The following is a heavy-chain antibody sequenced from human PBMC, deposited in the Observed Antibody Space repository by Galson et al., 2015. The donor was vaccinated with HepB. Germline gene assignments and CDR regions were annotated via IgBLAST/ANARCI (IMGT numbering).Heavy chain of an antibody. D-gene: IGHD2-2*01. Sequence: SLRLSCAASGFTFSNYVMTWVRQAPGKGPEWVSGIGGSGGTTYYADSVEGRFTISRDNSNNMLFLQMNSLRAEDTAVYYCAKGGYCSRASCYEGSRFDPWGQGTLVTVSS. CDR3: AKGGYCSRASCYEGSRFDP. CDR2: IGGSGGTT. J-gene: IGHJ5*02. V-gene: IGHV3-23*01. CDR1: GFTFSNYV.